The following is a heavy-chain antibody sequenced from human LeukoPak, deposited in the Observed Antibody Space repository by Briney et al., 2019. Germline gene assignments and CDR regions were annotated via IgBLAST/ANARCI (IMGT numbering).Heavy chain of an antibody. CDR2: INHSGST. CDR1: GGSFSGYY. CDR3: ARAYYDFWSGDYCYYMDF. V-gene: IGHV4-34*01. Sequence: SETLSLTCAVYGGSFSGYYWSWIRQPPGKGLEWIGEINHSGSTNYNPSLKSRVTISVDTSNNVFSLKLSSVTAADTAVYYCARAYYDFWSGDYCYYMDFWGKGTTVTVFS. J-gene: IGHJ6*03. D-gene: IGHD3-3*01.